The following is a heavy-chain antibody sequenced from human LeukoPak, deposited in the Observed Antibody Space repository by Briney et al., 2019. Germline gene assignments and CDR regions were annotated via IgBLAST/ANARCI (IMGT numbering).Heavy chain of an antibody. D-gene: IGHD6-19*01. CDR2: TNPNSGYT. Sequence: ASVKVSCKAPGYTFTTYDINWVRQATGQGLEWMGWTNPNSGYTGYAQKFQGRVTITRDTSISTAYMELSSLRSEDTAVYYCARVAGSIDYWGQGTLVTVSS. V-gene: IGHV1-8*03. CDR1: GYTFTTYD. J-gene: IGHJ4*02. CDR3: ARVAGSIDY.